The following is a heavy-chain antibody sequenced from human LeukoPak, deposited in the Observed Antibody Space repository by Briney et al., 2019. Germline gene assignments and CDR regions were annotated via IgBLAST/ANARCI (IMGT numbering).Heavy chain of an antibody. CDR3: AKVENYYDSSGYTDY. Sequence: PGGSLRLSCAASGFTFNTYWMSWVRQAPGKGLEWVANIKQDGSEKYYVNSMKGRFTISRDNAKNSLYLQMNSLRAEDTAVYYCAKVENYYDSSGYTDYWGQGTLVTVSS. CDR2: IKQDGSEK. D-gene: IGHD3-22*01. CDR1: GFTFNTYW. J-gene: IGHJ4*02. V-gene: IGHV3-7*03.